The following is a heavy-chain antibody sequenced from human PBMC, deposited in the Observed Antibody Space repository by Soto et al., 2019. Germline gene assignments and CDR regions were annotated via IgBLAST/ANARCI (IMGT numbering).Heavy chain of an antibody. CDR2: ISYDGSNK. CDR3: AKDFITIFGVVIPRPVYGMDV. Sequence: GGSLRLSCAASGFTFSSYGMHWVRQAPGKGLEWAAVISYDGSNKYYADSVKGRFTISRDNSKNTLYLQMNSLRAEDTAVYYCAKDFITIFGVVIPRPVYGMDVWGQGTTVTVSS. V-gene: IGHV3-30*18. J-gene: IGHJ6*02. CDR1: GFTFSSYG. D-gene: IGHD3-3*01.